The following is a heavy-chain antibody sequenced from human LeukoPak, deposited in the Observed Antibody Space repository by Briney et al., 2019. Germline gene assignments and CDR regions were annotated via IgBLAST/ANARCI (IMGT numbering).Heavy chain of an antibody. V-gene: IGHV4-30-2*01. Sequence: SQTLSLTCTVSGGSISSGGYYWSWIRQPPGKGLEWIGYIYHSGSTYYNPSLKSRVTISVDRSKNQFSLKLSSVTAADTAVYYCAREPVAAAGTDYYFDYWGQGTLVTVSS. CDR1: GGSISSGGYY. CDR2: IYHSGST. J-gene: IGHJ4*02. D-gene: IGHD6-13*01. CDR3: AREPVAAAGTDYYFDY.